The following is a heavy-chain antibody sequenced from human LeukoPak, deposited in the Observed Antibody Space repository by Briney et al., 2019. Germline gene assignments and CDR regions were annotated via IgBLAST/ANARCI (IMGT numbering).Heavy chain of an antibody. CDR3: ARENDSSGYYWVGWFDP. CDR1: GGTFSSYA. CDR2: IIPIFGTA. J-gene: IGHJ5*02. Sequence: ASVKVSCTASGGTFSSYAISWVRQAPGQGLEWMGGIIPIFGTANYAQKFQGRVTITTDESTSTAYMELSSLRSEDTAVYYCARENDSSGYYWVGWFDPWGQGTLVTVSS. V-gene: IGHV1-69*05. D-gene: IGHD3-22*01.